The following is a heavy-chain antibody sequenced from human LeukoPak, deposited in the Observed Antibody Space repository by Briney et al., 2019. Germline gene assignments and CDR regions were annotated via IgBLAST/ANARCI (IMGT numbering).Heavy chain of an antibody. CDR2: IYTSGST. V-gene: IGHV4-61*02. CDR1: GGSISSGSYY. Sequence: SETLSLTXTVSGGSISSGSYYWSWIRQPAGKGLEWIGRIYTSGSTNYNPSLKSRVTISVDTSKNQFSLKLSSVTAADTAVYYCARGSGSHSRSWGQGTLVTVSS. CDR3: ARGSGSHSRS. D-gene: IGHD1-26*01. J-gene: IGHJ5*02.